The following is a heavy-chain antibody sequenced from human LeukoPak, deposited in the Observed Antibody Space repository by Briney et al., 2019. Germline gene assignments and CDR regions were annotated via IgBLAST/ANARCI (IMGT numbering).Heavy chain of an antibody. J-gene: IGHJ3*02. D-gene: IGHD6-19*01. CDR1: GYTFSIYG. CDR2: ISAYNGNT. Sequence: ASAKVSCEASGYTFSIYGFSWVRQAPGQGLEWMGWISAYNGNTNYAQKFQGRVTMTTDTSTSTAHMELRSLRSDDTAVYYCARFGLGKHIEVAGIPFDIWGQGTMVTVSS. CDR3: ARFGLGKHIEVAGIPFDI. V-gene: IGHV1-18*01.